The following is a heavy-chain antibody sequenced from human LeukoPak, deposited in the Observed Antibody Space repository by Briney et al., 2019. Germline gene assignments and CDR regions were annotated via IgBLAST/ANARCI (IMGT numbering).Heavy chain of an antibody. V-gene: IGHV3-30*02. D-gene: IGHD3-10*01. CDR3: AKEGVGVNYFDY. J-gene: IGHJ4*02. CDR1: GFTFSSYG. Sequence: GGSLRLSCAASGFTFSSYGMHWVRQAPGKGLEWVAFIRYDGSNKYCADSVKGRFTISRDNSKNTLYLQMNSLRAEDTAVYYCAKEGVGVNYFDYWGQGTLVTVSS. CDR2: IRYDGSNK.